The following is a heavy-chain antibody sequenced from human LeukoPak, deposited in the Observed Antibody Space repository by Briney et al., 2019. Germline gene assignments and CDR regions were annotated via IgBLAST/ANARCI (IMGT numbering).Heavy chain of an antibody. CDR3: ARESGIYSYGYKRYFDY. CDR2: IIPIFSTT. CDR1: GGTFSNYA. D-gene: IGHD5-18*01. J-gene: IGHJ4*02. Sequence: GASVKVSCKASGGTFSNYALSWVRQAPGQGLEWMGGIIPIFSTTNYAQKFQGRVTITTDESTSTACMELSSLRSEDTAVYYCARESGIYSYGYKRYFDYWGQGTLVTVSS. V-gene: IGHV1-69*05.